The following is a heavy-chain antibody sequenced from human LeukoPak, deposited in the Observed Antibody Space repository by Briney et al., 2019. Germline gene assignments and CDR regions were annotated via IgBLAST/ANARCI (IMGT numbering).Heavy chain of an antibody. J-gene: IGHJ6*03. Sequence: PSETLSLTCAVYGGSFSGYYWSWNRQPPGKGLEWIGEINHSGSTNYNPSLKSRVTISVDTSKNQFSLKLSSVTAADTAVYYCAREGLYYYYMDVWGKGTAVTVSS. V-gene: IGHV4-34*01. CDR1: GGSFSGYY. CDR3: AREGLYYYYMDV. CDR2: INHSGST.